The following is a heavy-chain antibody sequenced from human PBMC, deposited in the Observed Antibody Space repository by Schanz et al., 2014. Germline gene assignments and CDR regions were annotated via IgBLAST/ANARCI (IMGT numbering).Heavy chain of an antibody. D-gene: IGHD6-13*01. J-gene: IGHJ4*02. CDR2: ISFDGRNT. V-gene: IGHV3-30*18. CDR3: AKEKEEVAADGSFFDY. CDR1: GITLSGYG. Sequence: QGQLVESGGGVVQPGRSLRLSCAASGITLSGYGLHWVRQAPGKGLEWVGFISFDGRNTGYAHSVKGRFTISRDNSKNTVNLQMNSLRAEDTAVYYCAKEKEEVAADGSFFDYWGQGTPVTVSS.